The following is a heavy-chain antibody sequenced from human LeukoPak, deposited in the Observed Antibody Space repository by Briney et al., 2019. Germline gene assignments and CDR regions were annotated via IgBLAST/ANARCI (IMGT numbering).Heavy chain of an antibody. CDR1: GFTVSNY. J-gene: IGHJ4*02. CDR2: ISYDGSNK. V-gene: IGHV3-30*03. Sequence: GGSLRLSCAASGFTVSNYMTWVRQAPGKGLEWVAVISYDGSNKYYADSVKGRFTISRDNSKNTLYLQMNSLRAEDTAVYYCASEQWLGRGRIDYWGQGTLVTVSS. CDR3: ASEQWLGRGRIDY. D-gene: IGHD6-19*01.